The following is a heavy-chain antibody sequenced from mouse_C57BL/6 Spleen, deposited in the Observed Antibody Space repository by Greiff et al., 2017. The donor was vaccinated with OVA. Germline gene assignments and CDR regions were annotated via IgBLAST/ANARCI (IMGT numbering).Heavy chain of an antibody. D-gene: IGHD1-1*01. CDR1: GYTFTSYW. J-gene: IGHJ4*01. CDR3: ARYSYGSSYAMDY. Sequence: VQLQQPGAELVRPGSSVKLSCKASGYTFTSYWMHWVKQRPIQGLEWIGNIDPSDSETHYNQKFKDKATLTVDKSSSTAYMQLSSLTSEDSAVYYCARYSYGSSYAMDYWGQGTSVTVSS. CDR2: IDPSDSET. V-gene: IGHV1-52*01.